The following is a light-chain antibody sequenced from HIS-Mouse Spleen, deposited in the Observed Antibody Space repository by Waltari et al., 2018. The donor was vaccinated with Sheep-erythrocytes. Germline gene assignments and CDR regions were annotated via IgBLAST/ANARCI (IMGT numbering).Light chain of an antibody. CDR1: SSNIGSNT. Sequence: QSVLTQPPSASGTPGQRVTISCSGSSSNIGSNTVNWYQQLPGTAPKLLIYSNNQRPSGVPDRFSGSKSGTSASLTISGLQAEYEADYYCCSYAGSYNHVFATGTKVTVL. J-gene: IGLJ1*01. V-gene: IGLV1-44*01. CDR2: SNN. CDR3: CSYAGSYNHV.